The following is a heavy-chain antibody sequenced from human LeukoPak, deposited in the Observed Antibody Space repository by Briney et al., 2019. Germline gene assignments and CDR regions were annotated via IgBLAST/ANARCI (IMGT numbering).Heavy chain of an antibody. CDR1: SYSISSGYY. CDR3: ARVNSRLAYFDY. CDR2: IYHSGNT. D-gene: IGHD6-25*01. J-gene: IGHJ4*02. Sequence: SETLSLTCTVSSYSISSGYYWGWIRQPPGKGLEWIGSIYHSGNTYHNPSLKSRLTISLDTSKNQFSLKLRSVTAADTAVYYCARVNSRLAYFDYWGQGTLVTVSS. V-gene: IGHV4-38-2*02.